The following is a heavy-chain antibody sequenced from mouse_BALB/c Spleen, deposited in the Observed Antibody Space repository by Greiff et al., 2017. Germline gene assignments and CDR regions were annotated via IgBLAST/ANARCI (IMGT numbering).Heavy chain of an antibody. Sequence: VHVKQSGTVLARPGASVKMSCKASGYSFTSYWMHWVKQRPGQGLEWIGAIYPGNSDTSYNQKFKGKAKLTAVTSASTAYMELSSLTNEDSAVYYCTRSEEYGYVFAYWGQGTLVTVSA. V-gene: IGHV1-5*01. J-gene: IGHJ3*01. D-gene: IGHD2-2*01. CDR1: GYSFTSYW. CDR2: IYPGNSDT. CDR3: TRSEEYGYVFAY.